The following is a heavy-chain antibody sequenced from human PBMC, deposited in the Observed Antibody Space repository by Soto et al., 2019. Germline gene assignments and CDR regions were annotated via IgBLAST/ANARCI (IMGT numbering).Heavy chain of an antibody. V-gene: IGHV4-39*01. Sequence: PSETLSLTCTVSGGSISSSSYYWGWIRQPPGKGLEWIGSIYYSGSTYYNPSLKSRVTISVDTSKNQFSLKLSSVTAADTAVYYCARRSVMVRGISRTDWGQGTLVTVSS. CDR1: GGSISSSSYY. D-gene: IGHD3-10*01. CDR2: IYYSGST. CDR3: ARRSVMVRGISRTD. J-gene: IGHJ4*02.